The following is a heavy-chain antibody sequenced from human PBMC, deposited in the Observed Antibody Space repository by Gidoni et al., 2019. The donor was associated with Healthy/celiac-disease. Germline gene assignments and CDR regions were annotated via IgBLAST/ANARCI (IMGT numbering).Heavy chain of an antibody. D-gene: IGHD2-8*01. CDR3: AGPQGYCTNGVCYSAYGY. Sequence: QVQLVQSGAEVKKPGSSVKVSCKASGGTFSSYAISWVRQAPGQGLEWMGGIIPIFGTANYAQKFQGRVTITADESTSTAYMELSSLRSEDTAVYYCAGPQGYCTNGVCYSAYGYWGQGTLVTVSS. CDR1: GGTFSSYA. V-gene: IGHV1-69*01. CDR2: IIPIFGTA. J-gene: IGHJ4*02.